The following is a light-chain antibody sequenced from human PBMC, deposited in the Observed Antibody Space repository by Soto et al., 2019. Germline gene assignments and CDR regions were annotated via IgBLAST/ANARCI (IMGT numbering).Light chain of an antibody. CDR2: GAS. CDR1: QSVGSNY. J-gene: IGKJ1*01. V-gene: IGKV3-20*01. Sequence: EIVLTQFPGTLSLSPGERATLSCRASQSVGSNYLAWYQQRPGQPPNLLIFGASHRAPDIPDRFSGSGSGTDFTLTISRLEPEDFAVYYCQHYGDSSWTVGQGTKVEIK. CDR3: QHYGDSSWT.